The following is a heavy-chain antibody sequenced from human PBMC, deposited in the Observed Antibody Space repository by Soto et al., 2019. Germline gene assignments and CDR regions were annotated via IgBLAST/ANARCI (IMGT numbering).Heavy chain of an antibody. J-gene: IGHJ4*02. CDR1: GFTFSSYT. Sequence: EVQLLESGGGLVEPGGSRRLSCAASGFTFSSYTMSWVRQAPGKGLEWVSTISGSGSSTYSADSVKGRFTISRDNSKNTLYLQMNSLRVEGPGIYYCDKAWGIDYWGQGPLVTVSS. D-gene: IGHD7-27*01. CDR2: ISGSGSST. V-gene: IGHV3-23*01. CDR3: DKAWGIDY.